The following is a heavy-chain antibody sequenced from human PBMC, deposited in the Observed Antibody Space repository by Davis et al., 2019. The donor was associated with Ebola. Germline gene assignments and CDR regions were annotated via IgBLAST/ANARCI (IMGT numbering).Heavy chain of an antibody. V-gene: IGHV1-18*04. CDR2: ISAYNGNT. J-gene: IGHJ5*02. Sequence: ASVKVSCKASGYTFTSYGISWVRQAPGQGLEWMGWISAYNGNTNYAQKPQGRVTMTTDTSTSTAYMELRSLRSDDTAVYYCARGVTMVRGVDWFDPWGQGTLVTVSS. D-gene: IGHD3-10*01. CDR3: ARGVTMVRGVDWFDP. CDR1: GYTFTSYG.